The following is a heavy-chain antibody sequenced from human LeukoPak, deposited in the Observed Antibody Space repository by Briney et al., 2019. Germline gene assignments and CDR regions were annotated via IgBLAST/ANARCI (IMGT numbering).Heavy chain of an antibody. CDR2: INHSGGT. Sequence: PSETLSLTCAVYGGSFSGYYWSWIRQPPGKGLEWIGEINHSGGTNYNPSLKSRVTISVDTSKNQFSLKLSSVTAADTAVYYCARGQFWHGDYIWGSYRSPFDYWGQGTLVTVSS. J-gene: IGHJ4*02. D-gene: IGHD3-16*02. CDR3: ARGQFWHGDYIWGSYRSPFDY. CDR1: GGSFSGYY. V-gene: IGHV4-34*01.